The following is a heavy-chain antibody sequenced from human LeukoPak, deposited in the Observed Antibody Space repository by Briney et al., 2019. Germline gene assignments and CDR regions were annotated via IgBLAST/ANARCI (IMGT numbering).Heavy chain of an antibody. CDR2: ISSSGSTI. Sequence: PGGSLRLSCAASGFTFSSYSMNWVRQAPGKGLEWVSYISSSGSTIYYADSVKGRFTISRDNAKNSLYLQMNSLRAEDTAVYYCARRRGGDPTLDYWGQGTLVTVSS. D-gene: IGHD2-21*02. J-gene: IGHJ4*02. CDR1: GFTFSSYS. V-gene: IGHV3-48*04. CDR3: ARRRGGDPTLDY.